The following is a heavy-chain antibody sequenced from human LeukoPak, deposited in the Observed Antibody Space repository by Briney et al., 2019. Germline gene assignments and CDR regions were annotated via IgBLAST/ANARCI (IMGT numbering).Heavy chain of an antibody. CDR3: ARGGGLDV. J-gene: IGHJ6*02. D-gene: IGHD3-16*01. CDR1: GFTFSSYW. CDR2: INHNGNVN. Sequence: GGSLRLSCAASGFTFSSYWMNWARQALGKGLEWVASINHNGNVNYYVDSVKGRFTIPRDNAKNSLYLQMSNLRAEDTAVYFCARGGGLDVWGQGATVTVSS. V-gene: IGHV3-7*03.